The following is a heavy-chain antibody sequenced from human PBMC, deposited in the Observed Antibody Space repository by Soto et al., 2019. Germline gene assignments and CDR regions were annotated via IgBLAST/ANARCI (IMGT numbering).Heavy chain of an antibody. V-gene: IGHV4-30-4*01. J-gene: IGHJ5*02. Sequence: QVQLQESGPGLVRPSQTLSLTCTVSGASIISLDYYWTWIRQPPGKGLEWIGHIYYTGATYYNPSPESRVVIPVATSNTQSRLKLSSVTAADTAVFYCARGAVVSRVRGVMGGNWFDPWGQGTLVTVSS. D-gene: IGHD3-10*01. CDR1: GASIISLDYY. CDR2: IYYTGAT. CDR3: ARGAVVSRVRGVMGGNWFDP.